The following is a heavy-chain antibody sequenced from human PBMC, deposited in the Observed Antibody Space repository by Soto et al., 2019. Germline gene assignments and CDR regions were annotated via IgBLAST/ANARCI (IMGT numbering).Heavy chain of an antibody. D-gene: IGHD3-22*01. CDR3: VKDLGSYYYDSSGYFDY. Sequence: EVQLVESGGGLVQPGGYLRLSCSASGFTFSSYAMHWVRQAPGKGLEYVSAISSNGGSTYYADSVKGRFTISRDNSKNTLYLQMSSLRAEDTAVYYCVKDLGSYYYDSSGYFDYWGQGTLVTVSS. V-gene: IGHV3-64D*06. CDR1: GFTFSSYA. CDR2: ISSNGGST. J-gene: IGHJ4*02.